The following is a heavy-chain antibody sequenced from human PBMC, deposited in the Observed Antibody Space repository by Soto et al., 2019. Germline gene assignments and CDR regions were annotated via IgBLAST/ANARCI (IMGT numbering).Heavy chain of an antibody. CDR3: TTATYYDSSGYYQAPY. CDR1: GYSFTSYW. V-gene: IGHV5-51*01. D-gene: IGHD3-22*01. J-gene: IGHJ4*02. CDR2: IYPGDSDT. Sequence: GESLKISCKGSGYSFTSYWIGWVRQMPGKGLEWMGIIYPGDSDTRYSPSFQGQVTISADKSISTAYLQMNSLKTEDTAVYYCTTATYYDSSGYYQAPYWGQGTLVTVSS.